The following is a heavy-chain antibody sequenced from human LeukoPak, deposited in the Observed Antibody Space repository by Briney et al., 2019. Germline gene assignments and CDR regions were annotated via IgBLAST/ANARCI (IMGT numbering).Heavy chain of an antibody. CDR1: GYSISSGYY. CDR3: ARERARLNWFDP. D-gene: IGHD5/OR15-5a*01. V-gene: IGHV4-38-2*02. Sequence: SETLSLTCTVSGYSISSGYYWGWIRQPPGKGLEWIGSIYHSGSTYYNPSLKSRVTISVDTSKNQFSLKLSSVTAADTAVYYCARERARLNWFDPWGQGTLVTVSS. J-gene: IGHJ5*02. CDR2: IYHSGST.